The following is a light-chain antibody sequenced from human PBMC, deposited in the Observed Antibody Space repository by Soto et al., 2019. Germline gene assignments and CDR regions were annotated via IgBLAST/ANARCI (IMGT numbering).Light chain of an antibody. V-gene: IGLV1-40*01. CDR2: GNS. Sequence: QSVLTQPPSVSGAPGQRVTIPCTGSSSNIGAGYDVHWYQQLPGTAPKVLIYGNSDRPSGVPDRFTGSKSGTSASLAITGLQAEDEADYYCQSYDSSLSGWVFGGGTKLTVL. CDR3: QSYDSSLSGWV. CDR1: SSNIGAGYD. J-gene: IGLJ3*02.